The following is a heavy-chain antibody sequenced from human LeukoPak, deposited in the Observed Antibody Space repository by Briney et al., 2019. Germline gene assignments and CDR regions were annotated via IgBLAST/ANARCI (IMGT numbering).Heavy chain of an antibody. CDR2: IYYTGST. CDR1: GGSISSTGYY. J-gene: IGHJ4*02. D-gene: IGHD1-26*01. V-gene: IGHV4-39*01. CDR3: ASFNRKVETTLSFDY. Sequence: SETLSLTCTVSGGSISSTGYYWGWIRQPPGKGLEWIGSIYYTGSTYYNPSLKSRVTISVDTSKNQFSLKLSSVTAADTAVYYCASFNRKVETTLSFDYWGQGTLVTVSS.